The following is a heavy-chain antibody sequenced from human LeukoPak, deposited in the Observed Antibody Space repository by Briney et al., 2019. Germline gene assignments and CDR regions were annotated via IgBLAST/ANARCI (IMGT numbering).Heavy chain of an antibody. CDR2: INSDGSSI. D-gene: IGHD5-12*01. CDR3: VREGRVSGYDFDR. J-gene: IGHJ4*02. Sequence: GGSLRLSCAASGFTFSSYWMHWVRQVPGKGLMWVSRINSDGSSITYADSVKGRFTISRDNAKNTLYLQMNSLRVEDMAVFYCVREGRVSGYDFDRWGQGTLVTVSS. CDR1: GFTFSSYW. V-gene: IGHV3-74*03.